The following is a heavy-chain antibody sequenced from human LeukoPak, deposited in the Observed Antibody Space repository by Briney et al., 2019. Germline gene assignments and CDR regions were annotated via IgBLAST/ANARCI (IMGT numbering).Heavy chain of an antibody. CDR2: ISGSGGST. V-gene: IGHV3-23*01. CDR3: AKLGGDHKYYYYYMDV. CDR1: GFTFSSYA. J-gene: IGHJ6*03. Sequence: GGSLRLSCAASGFTFSSYAMSWVRQAPGKGLEWVSAISGSGGSTYYADSVKGRFTISRDSSKNTLYLQMNSLRAEDTAVYYCAKLGGDHKYYYYYMDVWGKGTTVTVSS. D-gene: IGHD2-21*02.